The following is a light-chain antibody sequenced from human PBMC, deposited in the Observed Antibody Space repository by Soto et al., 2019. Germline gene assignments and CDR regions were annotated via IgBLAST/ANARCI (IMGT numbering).Light chain of an antibody. CDR3: QQHNGYPLA. CDR1: QGMSTY. V-gene: IGKV1-9*01. Sequence: DIQLTQSPSFLSASVGDTVTITCRASQGMSTYLAWYQHKPGKVPKLLIRSASTLQSGVPPRFSGGGSGTEFTLTISTLQPDDSGIYYCQQHNGYPLAFGGGTNVEIK. CDR2: SAS. J-gene: IGKJ4*01.